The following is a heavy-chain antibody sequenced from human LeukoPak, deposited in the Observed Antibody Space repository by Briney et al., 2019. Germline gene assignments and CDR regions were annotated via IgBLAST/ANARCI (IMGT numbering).Heavy chain of an antibody. CDR3: ARHQEGMVRGVLYYMDV. CDR2: IFNSGIT. V-gene: IGHV4-39*01. CDR1: GASISSSDRY. J-gene: IGHJ6*03. D-gene: IGHD3-10*01. Sequence: PSETLSLTCTVSGASISSSDRYWGWIRQPPGKGLEWIGRIFNSGITYHNPSLKSRVTISVDTSNNQFSLKMSSVTAADTAVYFCARHQEGMVRGVLYYMDVWGKGTTVIISS.